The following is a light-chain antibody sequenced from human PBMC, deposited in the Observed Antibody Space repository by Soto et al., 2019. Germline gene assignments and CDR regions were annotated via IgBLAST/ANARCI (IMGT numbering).Light chain of an antibody. CDR2: GAS. J-gene: IGKJ3*01. CDR3: QQYGSSPFT. V-gene: IGKV3-20*01. CDR1: QSVSSSY. Sequence: EFVLTQSPGTLSLSPGERATLSCRASQSVSSSYLAWYQQKPGQAPRLLIYGASSRATCIPDRFSGSGSGTDFTLTISRLEPEDFALYYCQQYGSSPFTFGPGTKVDIK.